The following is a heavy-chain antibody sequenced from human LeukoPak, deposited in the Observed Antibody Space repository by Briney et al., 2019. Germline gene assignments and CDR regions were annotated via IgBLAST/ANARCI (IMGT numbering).Heavy chain of an antibody. CDR2: IKEDGSQK. D-gene: IGHD3-16*01. CDR1: GFTFNNYW. V-gene: IGHV3-7*01. CDR3: ARDQRDGMILFDY. J-gene: IGHJ4*02. Sequence: GSLRLSCVASGFTFNNYWMSWVRQAPGKGLEWVANIKEDGSQKNYVESVKGRFTISRDNAKNSLYLQMNRLRAEDAAVYYCARDQRDGMILFDYWGQGKLVIVSS.